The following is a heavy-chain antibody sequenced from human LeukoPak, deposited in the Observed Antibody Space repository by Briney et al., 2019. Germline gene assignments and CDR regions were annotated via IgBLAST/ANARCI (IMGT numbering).Heavy chain of an antibody. J-gene: IGHJ6*03. CDR1: GFTVSSNY. Sequence: PGGSLRLSCAASGFTVSSNYMSWLRQAPGKGLEWVSVIYSGGSTYYADSVKGRFTISRDNSKNTLYLQMNSLRAEDTAVYYCASGYSYPYYYMDVWGKGTTVTVSS. D-gene: IGHD5-18*01. CDR2: IYSGGST. CDR3: ASGYSYPYYYMDV. V-gene: IGHV3-53*01.